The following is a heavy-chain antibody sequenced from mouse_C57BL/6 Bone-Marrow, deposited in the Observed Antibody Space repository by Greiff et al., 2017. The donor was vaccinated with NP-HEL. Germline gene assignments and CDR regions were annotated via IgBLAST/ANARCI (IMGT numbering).Heavy chain of an antibody. CDR3: ARWGHYYGSSSFFDY. D-gene: IGHD1-1*01. CDR2: IYPGDGDT. J-gene: IGHJ2*01. Sequence: QVQLQQSGPELVKPGASVKISCKASGYAFSSSWMNWVKQRPGKGLEWIGRIYPGDGDTNYNGKFKGKATLTADKSSSTAYMQLSSLTSEDSAVYFCARWGHYYGSSSFFDYWGQGTTLTVSS. V-gene: IGHV1-82*01. CDR1: GYAFSSSW.